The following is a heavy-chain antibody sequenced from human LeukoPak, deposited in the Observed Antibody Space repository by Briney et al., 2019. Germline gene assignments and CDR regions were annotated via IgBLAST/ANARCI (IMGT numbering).Heavy chain of an antibody. D-gene: IGHD3-22*01. Sequence: RESGPALVKPTQTLTMTCTFSGFSLSTSGMCVSWIRQPPGKALEWLARIDWDDDKYYSTSLKTRLTISKDTSKNQVLLTMTNMDPVDTATYYCARTRYYYDSSGYYGPFDYWGQGTLVTVSS. CDR3: ARTRYYYDSSGYYGPFDY. CDR2: IDWDDDK. CDR1: GFSLSTSGMC. V-gene: IGHV2-70*11. J-gene: IGHJ4*02.